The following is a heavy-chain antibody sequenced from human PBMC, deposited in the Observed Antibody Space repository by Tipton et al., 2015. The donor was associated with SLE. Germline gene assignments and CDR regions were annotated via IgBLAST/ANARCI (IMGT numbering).Heavy chain of an antibody. D-gene: IGHD3-22*01. CDR2: ISWNSGNI. CDR1: GFTFTNNA. Sequence: RSLRLSCAASGFTFTNNAMHWVRQAPGKGLEWVSGISWNSGNIDYADSVKGRFTISRDNAKNSLYLQMNSLRAEDTAVYYCARDFPPITMIGYYYYMDVWGKGTTVTVSS. CDR3: ARDFPPITMIGYYYYMDV. J-gene: IGHJ6*03. V-gene: IGHV3-9*01.